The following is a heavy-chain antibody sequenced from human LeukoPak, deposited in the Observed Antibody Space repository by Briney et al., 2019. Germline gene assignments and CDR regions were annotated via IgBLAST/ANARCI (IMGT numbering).Heavy chain of an antibody. V-gene: IGHV3-7*04. CDR1: GFTFRNYW. D-gene: IGHD6-19*01. Sequence: PGGSLRLSCAASGFTFRNYWMSWVREAPGKGLDWVANIKEDGSEKYYVDSVKGRFTISRDNAKNSLYLQMNSLRAEDTAVYYCARGRGSSGWRVDYWGQGTLVTVSS. J-gene: IGHJ4*02. CDR2: IKEDGSEK. CDR3: ARGRGSSGWRVDY.